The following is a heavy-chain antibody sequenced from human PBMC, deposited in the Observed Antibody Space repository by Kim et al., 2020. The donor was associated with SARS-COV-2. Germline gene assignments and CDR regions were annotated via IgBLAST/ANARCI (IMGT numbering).Heavy chain of an antibody. D-gene: IGHD3-3*01. CDR3: ARVGLTIFGVRGYGMDV. V-gene: IGHV1-69*01. Sequence: FQGRVTITADESTSTAYMELRSLRSEDTAVYYCARVGLTIFGVRGYGMDVWGQGTTVTVSS. J-gene: IGHJ6*02.